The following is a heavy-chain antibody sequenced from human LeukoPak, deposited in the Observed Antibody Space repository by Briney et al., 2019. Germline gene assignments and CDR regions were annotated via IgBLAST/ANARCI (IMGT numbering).Heavy chain of an antibody. J-gene: IGHJ4*02. CDR3: AERDDSSDYSFDH. Sequence: GGSLRLSCAASGFTFTIYAMSWVRQTPGKGLEWVSTISGSGGSTHYADSVKGRFTISRDNSKNTLYLQMNSLRTEDTAVYYCAERDDSSDYSFDHWGQGTLVTVSS. CDR1: GFTFTIYA. D-gene: IGHD3-22*01. CDR2: ISGSGGST. V-gene: IGHV3-23*01.